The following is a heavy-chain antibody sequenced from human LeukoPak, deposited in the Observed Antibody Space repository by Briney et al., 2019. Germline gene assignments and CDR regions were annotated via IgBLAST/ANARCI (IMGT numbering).Heavy chain of an antibody. CDR1: GGSISNYY. Sequence: SETLSLTCTVSGGSISNYYWSWIRQPPGKGLEWIGYMHSSGSTNYNLSLKSRVTMSIDTSKNQLSLKMRSVTAADTAVYYCARGQGYYYDSSGYYYVDWGQGTLVTVSS. CDR2: MHSSGST. V-gene: IGHV4-59*01. J-gene: IGHJ4*02. CDR3: ARGQGYYYDSSGYYYVD. D-gene: IGHD3-22*01.